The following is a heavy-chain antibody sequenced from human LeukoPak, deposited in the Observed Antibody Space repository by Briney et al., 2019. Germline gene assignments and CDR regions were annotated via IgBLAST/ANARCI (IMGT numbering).Heavy chain of an antibody. CDR3: ARDASTILELDY. D-gene: IGHD3-3*01. Sequence: PGGSLRLSCAASGFTFSSYAMHWVRQAPGKGLEWVTVISYDGSNKYYADSVKGRFTISRDNSKNTLYLQMNSLRAEDTAVYYCARDASTILELDYWGQGTLVTVSS. V-gene: IGHV3-30-3*01. J-gene: IGHJ4*02. CDR2: ISYDGSNK. CDR1: GFTFSSYA.